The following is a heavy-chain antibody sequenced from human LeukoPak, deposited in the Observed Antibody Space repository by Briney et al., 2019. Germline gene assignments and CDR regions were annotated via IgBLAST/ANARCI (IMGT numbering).Heavy chain of an antibody. CDR2: IYHSGRT. CDR3: AIYDSSGYSPSFDY. V-gene: IGHV4-39*07. J-gene: IGHJ4*02. Sequence: PSETLSLTCTVSGGSISSSSYYWGWIRQPPGKGLEWIGGIYHSGRTYYNPSLKSRVTISVDTSKNQFSLKLSSVTAADTAVYYCAIYDSSGYSPSFDYWGQGTLVTVSS. CDR1: GGSISSSSYY. D-gene: IGHD3-22*01.